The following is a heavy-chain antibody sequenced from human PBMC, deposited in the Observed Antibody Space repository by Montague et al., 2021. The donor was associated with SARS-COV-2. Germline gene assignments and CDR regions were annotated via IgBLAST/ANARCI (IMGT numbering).Heavy chain of an antibody. CDR2: FNHTGST. Sequence: SETLSLTCAVYGGSFSSNYWRWIRQPPGKGLEWIGEFNHTGSTNYNPSLKRRVTISVDTSKNQFSLKLSTVTAADTAVYYCARGLMSGSYYFGLDYWGQGTLVTVSS. J-gene: IGHJ4*02. CDR1: GGSFSSNY. V-gene: IGHV4-34*01. CDR3: ARGLMSGSYYFGLDY. D-gene: IGHD1-26*01.